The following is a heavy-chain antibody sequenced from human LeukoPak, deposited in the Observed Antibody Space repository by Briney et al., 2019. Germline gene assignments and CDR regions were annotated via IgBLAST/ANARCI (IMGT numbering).Heavy chain of an antibody. Sequence: EASVKVSCKTSGYTFTTYGISWLRQAPGQGLEWMGWISAHKGDTEYAQKFQGGVTMTRDTSTSTAYMELQSLTSDDTAIYYCARADIIVVAGATPVGSGFEYWGQGALITVSS. CDR1: GYTFTTYG. J-gene: IGHJ4*02. D-gene: IGHD2-15*01. V-gene: IGHV1-18*01. CDR2: ISAHKGDT. CDR3: ARADIIVVAGATPVGSGFEY.